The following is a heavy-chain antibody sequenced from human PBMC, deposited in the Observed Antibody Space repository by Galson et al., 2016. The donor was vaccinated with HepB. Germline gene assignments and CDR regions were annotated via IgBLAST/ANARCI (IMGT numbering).Heavy chain of an antibody. J-gene: IGHJ4*02. CDR2: IYPGDSDT. D-gene: IGHD4-11*01. CDR1: GYSLTGYW. Sequence: CKTSGYSLTGYWVAWVRQRPGKGLEWMGVIYPGDSDTRYSPSFQGRIAISVDKSLTTAFLRWNSLKASDTAMYFCARTPTIATDLDFWGQGTLVTVSS. CDR3: ARTPTIATDLDF. V-gene: IGHV5-51*01.